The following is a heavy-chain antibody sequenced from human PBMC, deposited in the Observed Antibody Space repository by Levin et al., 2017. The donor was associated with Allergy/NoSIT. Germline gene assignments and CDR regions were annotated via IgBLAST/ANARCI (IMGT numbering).Heavy chain of an antibody. V-gene: IGHV3-74*01. CDR1: GFTFTTHW. CDR2: ISRDESTI. J-gene: IGHJ5*02. Sequence: PGESLKISCATSGFTFTTHWIHWVRQAPGKGLVWVSRISRDESTINYADSVKGRFTISRDNAKNTAYLQMNSLTAEDTALYYCARDPVDGHWPFWFDPWGQGTLVTVSS. D-gene: IGHD1-1*01. CDR3: ARDPVDGHWPFWFDP.